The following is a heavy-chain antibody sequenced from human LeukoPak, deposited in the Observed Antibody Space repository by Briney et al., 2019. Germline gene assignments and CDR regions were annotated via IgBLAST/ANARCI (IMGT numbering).Heavy chain of an antibody. Sequence: GGSLRLSCAASGFTVSSNYMSWVRQAPGKGLEWISAISGSGDRTYYTDSVKGRFTISRDNSKSTLYLQMNSLRAEDTAVYFCANSRGYGSGNLWGQGTLVTVSS. CDR3: ANSRGYGSGNL. J-gene: IGHJ4*02. V-gene: IGHV3-23*01. D-gene: IGHD3-10*01. CDR2: ISGSGDRT. CDR1: GFTVSSNY.